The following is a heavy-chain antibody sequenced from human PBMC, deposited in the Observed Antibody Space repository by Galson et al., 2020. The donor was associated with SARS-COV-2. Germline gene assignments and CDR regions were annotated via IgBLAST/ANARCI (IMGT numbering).Heavy chain of an antibody. CDR3: ARLFEDDFWSGYGYFDY. CDR1: GGSISSSSYY. V-gene: IGHV4-39*01. Sequence: PSETLSLTCTVSGGSISSSSYYWGWIRQPPGKGLEWIGSIYYSGSTYYNPSLKSRDTISVDTSKNQFSLKLSSVTAADTAVYYCARLFEDDFWSGYGYFDYWGQGTLVTVSS. J-gene: IGHJ4*02. D-gene: IGHD3-3*01. CDR2: IYYSGST.